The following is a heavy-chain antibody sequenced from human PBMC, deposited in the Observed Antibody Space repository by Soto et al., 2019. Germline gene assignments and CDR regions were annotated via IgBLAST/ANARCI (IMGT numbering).Heavy chain of an antibody. Sequence: QVHLVQSGAEVKEPGASVKVSCKASGYTFRNYAITWVRQAPGQGLEWMGWINTYKGDTNYAQKFQGRVTMTTDTSKSTAYMELRSLRSDDTAIYYCARDAAFWSGRNLNWFDSWCQGTLVTVSS. J-gene: IGHJ5*01. CDR1: GYTFRNYA. CDR3: ARDAAFWSGRNLNWFDS. D-gene: IGHD3-3*01. CDR2: INTYKGDT. V-gene: IGHV1-18*04.